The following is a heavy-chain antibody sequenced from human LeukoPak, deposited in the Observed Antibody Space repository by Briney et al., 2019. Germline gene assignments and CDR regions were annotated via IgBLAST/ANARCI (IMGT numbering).Heavy chain of an antibody. CDR2: TNPNSGGT. V-gene: IGHV1-2*02. J-gene: IGHJ6*02. CDR1: GYTFTGYY. CDR3: ARERCTNGVCYTPYYGMDV. D-gene: IGHD2-8*01. Sequence: WASVKVSFKASGYTFTGYYMHWVRQAPGQGLEWMGWTNPNSGGTNYAQKFQGRVTMTRDTSISTAYMELSRLRSDDTAVCYCARERCTNGVCYTPYYGMDVWGQGTTVTVSS.